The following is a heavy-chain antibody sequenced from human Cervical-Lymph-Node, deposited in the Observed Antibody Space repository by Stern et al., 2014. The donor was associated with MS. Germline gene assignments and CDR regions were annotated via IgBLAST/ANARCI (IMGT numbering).Heavy chain of an antibody. Sequence: VQLVESGGGLVQPGRSLRLSCTASGFTFGDYAMSWVRQAPGKGLEWVGFIRSKAYGGTTEYAASVKGRFTISRDDSKSIAYLQMNSLKTEDTAVYYCIAGAAAGPGGDYWGQGTLVTVSS. CDR2: IRSKAYGGTT. CDR3: IAGAAAGPGGDY. D-gene: IGHD6-13*01. V-gene: IGHV3-49*04. J-gene: IGHJ4*02. CDR1: GFTFGDYA.